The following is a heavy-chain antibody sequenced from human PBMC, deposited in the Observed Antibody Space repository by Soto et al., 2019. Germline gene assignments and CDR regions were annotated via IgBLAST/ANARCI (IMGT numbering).Heavy chain of an antibody. Sequence: QLQLVESGGNVVQPGRSLRLACAASGFTFTTYAMHWGRQAPCTGLEWLAIISHDGNFEYYADSVKGRFTISRDDSKNTIYLQMNSLRGDDSGVYFCARGGAMSAALSFGMDVWGHGTTGSGSS. CDR1: GFTFTTYA. J-gene: IGHJ6*02. D-gene: IGHD6-25*01. V-gene: IGHV3-33*01. CDR3: ARGGAMSAALSFGMDV. CDR2: ISHDGNFE.